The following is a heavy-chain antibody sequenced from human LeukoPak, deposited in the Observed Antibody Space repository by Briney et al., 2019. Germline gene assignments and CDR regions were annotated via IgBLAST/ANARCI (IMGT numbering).Heavy chain of an antibody. D-gene: IGHD4-17*01. Sequence: GGSLRLSCAASGFIFSSYAMTWVRQAPGKGLEWVSGISWNSGSIGYADSVKGRFTISRDNAKNSLYLQMNSLRAEDMALYYCAKDKLRSGHWYFDLWGRGTLVTVSS. CDR3: AKDKLRSGHWYFDL. J-gene: IGHJ2*01. CDR2: ISWNSGSI. CDR1: GFIFSSYA. V-gene: IGHV3-9*03.